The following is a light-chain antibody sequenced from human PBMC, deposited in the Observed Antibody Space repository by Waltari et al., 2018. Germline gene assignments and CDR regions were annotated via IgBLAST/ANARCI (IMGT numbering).Light chain of an antibody. Sequence: TQSPGTLSLSPGERATLSCRASQSVSSSYLAWYQQKPGQAPRLLIYGASSRATGLPDRFSGSGSGTDFTLTISRLEPEDFAVYYCQQYGSSPRTFGQGTKLEIK. CDR3: QQYGSSPRT. CDR2: GAS. V-gene: IGKV3-20*01. J-gene: IGKJ2*01. CDR1: QSVSSSY.